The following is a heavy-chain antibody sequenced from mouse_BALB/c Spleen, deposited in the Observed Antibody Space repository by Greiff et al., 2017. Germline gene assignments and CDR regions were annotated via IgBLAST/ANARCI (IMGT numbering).Heavy chain of an antibody. V-gene: IGHV3-6*02. CDR3: ARGGNYVPY. D-gene: IGHD2-1*01. J-gene: IGHJ3*01. CDR1: GYSITSGYY. CDR2: ISYDGSN. Sequence: EVQLQESGPGLVKPSQSLSLTCSVTGYSITSGYYWNWIRQFPGNKLEWMGYISYDGSNNYNPSLKNRISITRDTSKNQFFLKLNSVTTEDTATYYCARGGNYVPYWGQGTLVTVSA.